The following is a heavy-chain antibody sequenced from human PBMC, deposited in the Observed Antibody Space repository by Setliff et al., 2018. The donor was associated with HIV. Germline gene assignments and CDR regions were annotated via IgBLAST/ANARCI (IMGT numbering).Heavy chain of an antibody. V-gene: IGHV4-59*01. CDR3: ARDHELGAFDL. CDR2: IYYTGTT. CDR1: GMSISGYY. J-gene: IGHJ3*01. Sequence: SETLSLTCRVSGMSISGYYWSWIRQSPGKGLEWIGYIYYTGTTSYNPSLKSRVTIQVDTSNNRFSLNLRSATAADTAVYFCARDHELGAFDLWGQGTMVTVSS. D-gene: IGHD1-26*01.